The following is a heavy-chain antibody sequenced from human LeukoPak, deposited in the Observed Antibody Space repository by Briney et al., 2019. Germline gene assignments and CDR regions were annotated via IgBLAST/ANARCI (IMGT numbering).Heavy chain of an antibody. J-gene: IGHJ3*02. CDR1: GFTFSSYA. Sequence: PGGSLRLSCAASGFTFSSYAMHWVRQAPGKGLEWVAVISYDGSNKYYADSVKGRFTISRDNAKNSLYLQMNSLRAEDTAVYYCAREREYYDILTGYLGNAFDIWGQGTMVTVSS. CDR3: AREREYYDILTGYLGNAFDI. V-gene: IGHV3-30-3*01. D-gene: IGHD3-9*01. CDR2: ISYDGSNK.